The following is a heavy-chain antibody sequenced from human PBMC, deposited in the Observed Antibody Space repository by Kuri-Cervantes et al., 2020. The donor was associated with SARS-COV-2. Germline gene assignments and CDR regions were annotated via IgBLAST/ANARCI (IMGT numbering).Heavy chain of an antibody. D-gene: IGHD6-13*01. CDR2: IYVHRT. V-gene: IGHV3-53*01. Sequence: GESLKISCAASGFTVSDYYMTWVRQAPGKGLEWVSVIYVHRTEYADSVKGRFTISRDNPNNTVYLQMNSLRAEDAAVYYCARGRYTNSWYYFDYWGQGTLVTVSS. CDR3: ARGRYTNSWYYFDY. CDR1: GFTVSDYY. J-gene: IGHJ4*02.